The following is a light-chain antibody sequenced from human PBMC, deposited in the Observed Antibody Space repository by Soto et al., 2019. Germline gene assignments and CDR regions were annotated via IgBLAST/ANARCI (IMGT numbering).Light chain of an antibody. V-gene: IGKV2-28*01. CDR3: MQALQTPPA. J-gene: IGKJ1*01. Sequence: DIVMTQPPLYLPVTPGEPASISCISSQSLLYINGYSYLDWYVQKPGQSPQLLVCMGSDRASGVPDRFSGSGSGTNFTLKISRVEAEDVGVYYCMQALQTPPAFGQGTKVEIK. CDR1: QSLLYINGYSY. CDR2: MGS.